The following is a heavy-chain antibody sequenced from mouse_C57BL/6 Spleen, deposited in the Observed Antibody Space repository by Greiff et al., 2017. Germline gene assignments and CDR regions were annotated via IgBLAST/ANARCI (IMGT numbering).Heavy chain of an antibody. J-gene: IGHJ3*01. V-gene: IGHV1-72*01. CDR1: GYTFTSYW. CDR2: IDPTSGGT. CDR3: ARGIVYEYDGFAY. D-gene: IGHD2-4*01. Sequence: QVQLQQPGAELVKPGASVKLSCKASGYTFTSYWMHWVKQRPGRGLEWIGRIDPTSGGTKYNEKFKSKATLTLDKTSSTAYMQLSSLTSEDSAVYYWARGIVYEYDGFAYWGQGTLVTVSA.